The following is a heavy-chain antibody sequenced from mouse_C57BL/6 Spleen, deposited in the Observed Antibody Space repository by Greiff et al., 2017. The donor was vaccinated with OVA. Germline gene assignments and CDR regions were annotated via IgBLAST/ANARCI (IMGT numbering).Heavy chain of an antibody. D-gene: IGHD1-1*01. CDR1: GYTFTSYW. CDR3: TRDPHYSSSSMDY. CDR2: IYPGNSDT. Sequence: VQLQQSGTVLARPGASVKMSCKTSGYTFTSYWMHWVKQRPGQGLDWIGAIYPGNSDTSYNQKFKGKAKLTAVTSASTAYMELSNLTNEDSAVYYCTRDPHYSSSSMDYWGQGTSVTVSS. J-gene: IGHJ4*01. V-gene: IGHV1-5*01.